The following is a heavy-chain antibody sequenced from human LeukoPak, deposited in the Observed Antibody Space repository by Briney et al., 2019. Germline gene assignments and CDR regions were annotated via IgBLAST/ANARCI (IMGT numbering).Heavy chain of an antibody. CDR3: ARDVGCSSTSCYNNY. Sequence: GGSLGLSCAASGFTISSDWMSWVRQAPGKGLEWVANIKQDGSEKYYVDSVKGRFTISRDNTKNSLYLQMNSLTAEDTAVYYCARDVGCSSTSCYNNYWGQGTLVTVSS. CDR1: GFTISSDW. D-gene: IGHD2-2*02. J-gene: IGHJ4*02. CDR2: IKQDGSEK. V-gene: IGHV3-7*01.